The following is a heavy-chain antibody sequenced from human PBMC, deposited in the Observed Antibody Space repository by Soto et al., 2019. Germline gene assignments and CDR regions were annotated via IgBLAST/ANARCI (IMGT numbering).Heavy chain of an antibody. CDR1: GGSISSADYS. CDR3: ARVGWLECGGDCYSFDY. Sequence: SETLSLTCAVSGGSISSADYSWGWARQPPGKGLEWIGSIYYSGSTFYNPSLKSRVTISVDTSKNQFSLQLNSVTPEDTAVYYCARVGWLECGGDCYSFDYWGQGTLVTVSS. V-gene: IGHV4-30-2*03. J-gene: IGHJ4*02. D-gene: IGHD2-21*01. CDR2: IYYSGST.